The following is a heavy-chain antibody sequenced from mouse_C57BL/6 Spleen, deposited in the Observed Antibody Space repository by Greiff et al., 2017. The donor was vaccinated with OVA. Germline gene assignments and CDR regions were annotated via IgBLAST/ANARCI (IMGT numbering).Heavy chain of an antibody. CDR2: IYPRSGNT. D-gene: IGHD2-3*01. CDR1: GYTFTSYG. CDR3: ASGDGQAWFAY. V-gene: IGHV1-81*01. Sequence: QVQLKQSGAELARPGASVKLSCKASGYTFTSYGISWVKQRTGQGLEWIGEIYPRSGNTYYNEKFKGKATLTADKSSSTAYMELRSLTSEDSAVYFCASGDGQAWFAYWGQGTLVTVSA. J-gene: IGHJ3*01.